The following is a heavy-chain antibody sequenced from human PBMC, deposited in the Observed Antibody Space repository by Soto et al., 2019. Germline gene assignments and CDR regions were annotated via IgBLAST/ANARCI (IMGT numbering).Heavy chain of an antibody. D-gene: IGHD3-22*01. CDR1: GFTFGDYA. J-gene: IGHJ4*02. CDR2: IRSKAYGGTT. CDR3: TRGPNYYYDSSGYPSLDY. Sequence: GGSLRFSCTASGFTFGDYAMSWFRQAPGKGLEWVGFIRSKAYGGTTEYAASVKGRFTISRDDSKSIAYLQMNSLKTEDTAVYYCTRGPNYYYDSSGYPSLDYWGQGTLVTVSS. V-gene: IGHV3-49*03.